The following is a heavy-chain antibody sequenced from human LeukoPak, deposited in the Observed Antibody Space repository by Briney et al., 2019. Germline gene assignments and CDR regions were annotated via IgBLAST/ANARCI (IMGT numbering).Heavy chain of an antibody. CDR1: GYSFTGYY. V-gene: IGHV1-2*02. CDR3: AAHLTRVYYFDY. J-gene: IGHJ4*02. CDR2: INPNSGGT. D-gene: IGHD3-9*01. Sequence: ASVKVSFTASGYSFTGYYMHWVRQPPGQGLEWMGWINPNSGGTNYAQNFQSRVTITRDTSISTAYMELSRLTSADTPVYYCAAHLTRVYYFDYGRQGTLVTVS.